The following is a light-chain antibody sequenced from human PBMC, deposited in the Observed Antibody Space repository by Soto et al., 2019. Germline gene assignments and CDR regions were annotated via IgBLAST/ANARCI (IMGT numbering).Light chain of an antibody. CDR3: QRYGGSPPFT. J-gene: IGKJ2*01. CDR1: QRVSNSY. V-gene: IGKV3-20*01. Sequence: EIVLTQSPGTLSLSPGETATLSCRASQRVSNSYLAWYQKKPGQAPRLLIYGASSRAAGIPDRFSGSGSGTDVTLTISRLEPEDFEVYFCQRYGGSPPFTFGQGTKVEI. CDR2: GAS.